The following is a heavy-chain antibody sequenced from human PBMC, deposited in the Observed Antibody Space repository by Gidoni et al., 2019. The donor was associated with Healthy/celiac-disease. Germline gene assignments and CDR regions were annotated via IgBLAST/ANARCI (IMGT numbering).Heavy chain of an antibody. Sequence: VQLVESGGGVVQPGRSLRLSCAASGFTFSSYAMHWVRQAPGKGLEWVAVISYDGSNKYYADSVKGRFTISRDNSKNTLYLQMNSLRAEDTAVYYCARDDDYGMDVWGQGTTVTVSS. J-gene: IGHJ6*02. CDR3: ARDDDYGMDV. CDR2: ISYDGSNK. CDR1: GFTFSSYA. V-gene: IGHV3-30-3*01.